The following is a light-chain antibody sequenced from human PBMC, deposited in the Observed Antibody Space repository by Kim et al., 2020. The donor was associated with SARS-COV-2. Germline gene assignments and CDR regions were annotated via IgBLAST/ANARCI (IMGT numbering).Light chain of an antibody. V-gene: IGKV2-28*01. J-gene: IGKJ2*01. CDR2: LGS. CDR3: MQAIQRGT. Sequence: DIVMTQSPLSLAVTPGEPASISCRSSQSLLHNNEYNHLDWYVQKPGQSPQILIYLGSYRASGVPDRFSGSGSGTDFTLKISRVEAEDVGVYYCMQAIQRGTFGQGTKLEI. CDR1: QSLLHNNEYNH.